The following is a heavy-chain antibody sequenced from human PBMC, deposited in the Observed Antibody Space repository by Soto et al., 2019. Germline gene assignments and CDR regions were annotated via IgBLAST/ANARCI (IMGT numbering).Heavy chain of an antibody. CDR2: IYYSGST. D-gene: IGHD2-15*01. CDR1: GGSIRTDDYY. V-gene: IGHV4-61*08. Sequence: PSETLSLTCSVSGGSIRTDDYYWSWLRQQTGKGLEWIGYIYYSGSTIYNPSLKSRVTISVDTSKNQFSLKLSSVTAADTAVYYCARVRDPGIRYCSGLLGCYYYMDVWGKGTTVTVSS. J-gene: IGHJ6*03. CDR3: ARVRDPGIRYCSGLLGCYYYMDV.